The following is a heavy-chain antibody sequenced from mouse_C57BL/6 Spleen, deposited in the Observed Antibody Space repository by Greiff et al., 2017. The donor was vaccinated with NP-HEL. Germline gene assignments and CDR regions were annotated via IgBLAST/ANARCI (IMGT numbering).Heavy chain of an antibody. D-gene: IGHD3-2*02. J-gene: IGHJ2*01. CDR1: GYSITSGYY. CDR2: ISYDGSN. CDR3: ASASSGYEV. Sequence: DVKLQESGPGLVKPSQSLSLTCSVTGYSITSGYYWNWIRQFPGNKLEWMGYISYDGSNNYNPSLKNRISITRDTSKNQFFLKLNSVTTEDTVTYYCASASSGYEVWGQGTTLTVSS. V-gene: IGHV3-6*01.